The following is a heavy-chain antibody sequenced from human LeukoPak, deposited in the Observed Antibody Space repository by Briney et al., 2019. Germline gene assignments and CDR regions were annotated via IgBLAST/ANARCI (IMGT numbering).Heavy chain of an antibody. V-gene: IGHV1-2*02. Sequence: SVTVSCKASGYTFTGYYMHWVRQAPGPGLEWMGWINPNSGGTNYAQKFQGRVTMTRETSISTAYMELSGLRSDDTAVYYCARDTTRDNWFDPWGQGTLVTVSS. CDR3: ARDTTRDNWFDP. CDR1: GYTFTGYY. CDR2: INPNSGGT. D-gene: IGHD1-26*01. J-gene: IGHJ5*02.